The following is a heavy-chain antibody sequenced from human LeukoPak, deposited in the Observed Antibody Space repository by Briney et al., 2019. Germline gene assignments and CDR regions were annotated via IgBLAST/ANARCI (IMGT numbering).Heavy chain of an antibody. CDR2: INPNSGGA. J-gene: IGHJ5*02. Sequence: ASVKVSCKASGYTFTGYYMHWVRQAPGQGLEWMGWINPNSGGANYAQKFQGRVTMTRDTSISTAYMELSRLRSDDTAVYYGARAWGELEPWFAPGGKGPLVTVPS. CDR3: ARAWGELEPWFAP. CDR1: GYTFTGYY. D-gene: IGHD1-26*01. V-gene: IGHV1-2*02.